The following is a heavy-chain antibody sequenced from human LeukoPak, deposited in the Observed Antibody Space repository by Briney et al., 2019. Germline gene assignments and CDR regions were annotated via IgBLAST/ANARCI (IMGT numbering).Heavy chain of an antibody. Sequence: SPTLSLTCAISGDSVSSNSAAWNWVRQSPSRGLEWPGSTYYRSKWYNDYAVSVKSRITINPDTSKNQFSLQLNSVTPEDTAVYYCARDGSDTAMDYYFDYWGQGTLVTVSS. CDR3: ARDGSDTAMDYYFDY. J-gene: IGHJ4*02. D-gene: IGHD5-18*01. CDR1: GDSVSSNSAA. CDR2: TYYRSKWYN. V-gene: IGHV6-1*01.